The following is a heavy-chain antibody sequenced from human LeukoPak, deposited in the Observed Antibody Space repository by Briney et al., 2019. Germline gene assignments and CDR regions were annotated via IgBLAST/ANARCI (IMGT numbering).Heavy chain of an antibody. D-gene: IGHD4-17*01. J-gene: IGHJ5*01. CDR3: ARRTPVTPNSFDS. CDR1: GGSFSGYY. CDR2: INHSGST. V-gene: IGHV4-34*01. Sequence: SETLSLTCAVYGGSFSGYYWSWIRQPPGKGLEWIGEINHSGSTNYNPSLKSRVTISLDTSKNQFSLKMSSVTAADTAVYYCARRTPVTPNSFDSWGQGTLVTVSS.